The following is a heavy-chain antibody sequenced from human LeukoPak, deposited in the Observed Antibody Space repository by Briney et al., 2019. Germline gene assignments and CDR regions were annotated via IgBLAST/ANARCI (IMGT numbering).Heavy chain of an antibody. V-gene: IGHV3-64*02. CDR3: ARELGGTKPGGLDI. D-gene: IGHD1-14*01. Sequence: GGSLRLSCAASGFRFSYHDMHWVRQAPGKGLEFVSSIGAAGAHTFYADSVKGRFTISRDNFQSRMYLQMDGLRPEDSAVYYCARELGGTKPGGLDIWGQGTVVTVSS. J-gene: IGHJ3*02. CDR1: GFRFSYHD. CDR2: IGAAGAHT.